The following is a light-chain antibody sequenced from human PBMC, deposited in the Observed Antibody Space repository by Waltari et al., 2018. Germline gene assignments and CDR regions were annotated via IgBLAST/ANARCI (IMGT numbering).Light chain of an antibody. CDR3: QHYVRLPVT. Sequence: DIVLRQSPGTLYEYPGERASLSCRASENISKYLTWYQQKPGQAPRLLIYAASTRATGIPDRFSGSGFGTDFSLTISSLEPEDFAVYYCQHYVRLPVTFGQGTKVEIK. J-gene: IGKJ1*01. CDR1: ENISKY. CDR2: AAS. V-gene: IGKV3-20*01.